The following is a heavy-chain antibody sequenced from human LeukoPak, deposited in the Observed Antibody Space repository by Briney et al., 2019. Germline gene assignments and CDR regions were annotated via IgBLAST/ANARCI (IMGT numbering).Heavy chain of an antibody. CDR1: Y. CDR2: TNHSGST. J-gene: IGHJ4*02. D-gene: IGHD3-16*01. Sequence: YWXWXXXXXGKGLEWXGETNHSGSTNYNPSLTSRVTISVDTSKNQFSLKLSSVTAADTAVYYCAREGWLWFGTKTHSSVSAYFDYWGQGTLVTVSS. CDR3: AREGWLWFGTKTHSSVSAYFDY. V-gene: IGHV4-34*01.